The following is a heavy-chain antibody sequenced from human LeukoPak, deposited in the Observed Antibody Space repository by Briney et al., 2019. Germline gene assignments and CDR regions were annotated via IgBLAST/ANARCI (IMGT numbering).Heavy chain of an antibody. CDR3: ARGRANYYGSGSYYNA. J-gene: IGHJ5*02. CDR2: INHSGST. D-gene: IGHD3-10*01. Sequence: SETLSLTCAVYGGSFSGYYWSWIRQPPGKGLEWIGEINHSGSTNYNPSLESRVTISVDTSKNQFSLKLSSVTAADTAVYYCARGRANYYGSGSYYNAWGQGTLVTVSS. CDR1: GGSFSGYY. V-gene: IGHV4-34*01.